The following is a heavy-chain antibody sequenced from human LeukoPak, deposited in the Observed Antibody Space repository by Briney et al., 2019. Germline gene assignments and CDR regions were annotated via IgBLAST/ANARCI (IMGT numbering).Heavy chain of an antibody. V-gene: IGHV3-30*04. CDR1: GFTFSSYG. J-gene: IGHJ6*02. CDR2: VSYDGSNK. D-gene: IGHD5-24*01. CDR3: ARGFKDGYLLYYYYGMDV. Sequence: PGRSLRLSCAASGFTFSSYGMHWVRQAPGKGLEWVAVVSYDGSNKYYADSVKGRFTISRDKSKNTLYLQMNSLRAEDTAAYYCARGFKDGYLLYYYYGMDVWGQGTTVTVSS.